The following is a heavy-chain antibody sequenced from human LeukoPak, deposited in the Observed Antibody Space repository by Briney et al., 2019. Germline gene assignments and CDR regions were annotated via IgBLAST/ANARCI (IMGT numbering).Heavy chain of an antibody. D-gene: IGHD2-21*01. CDR2: IRSSSSTI. J-gene: IGHJ3*02. CDR3: ARDFGYCGGDCYLVDAFDI. CDR1: GFTFSSYS. V-gene: IGHV3-48*02. Sequence: PGGSLRLSCAASGFTFSSYSMNWVRQAPGKGLEWVSYIRSSSSTIYYADSVKGRSTISRDNAKNSLYLQMNSLRDEDTAVYYCARDFGYCGGDCYLVDAFDIWGQGTMVTVSS.